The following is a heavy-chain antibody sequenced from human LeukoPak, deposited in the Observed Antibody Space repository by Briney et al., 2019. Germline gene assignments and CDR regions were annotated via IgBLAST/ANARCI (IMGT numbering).Heavy chain of an antibody. V-gene: IGHV1-69*05. Sequence: SVKVSRKTSGGSFRDYTISWVRQAPGQGLEWMGRSVPIFGTANYAHKFQGRVTLSTDESSGTAYMELSSLRSEDTAIYYCARGAGYLHLRAVYFDFWGQGTLITVSS. D-gene: IGHD5-24*01. CDR3: ARGAGYLHLRAVYFDF. J-gene: IGHJ4*02. CDR1: GGSFRDYT. CDR2: SVPIFGTA.